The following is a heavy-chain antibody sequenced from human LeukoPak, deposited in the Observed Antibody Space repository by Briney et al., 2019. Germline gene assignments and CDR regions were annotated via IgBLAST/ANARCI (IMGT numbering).Heavy chain of an antibody. V-gene: IGHV3-21*01. J-gene: IGHJ4*02. CDR1: GFTFSSYS. CDR2: ISSSSSYI. Sequence: KPGGSLRLSCAASGFTFSSYSMNWVRQAPGKGLEWVSSISSSSSYIYYSDSVKGRFTISRDNAKNSLYLQMNSLRDEDPDVYYCAREAYYYESSGYYYFDYWGQGTLVTVSS. CDR3: AREAYYYESSGYYYFDY. D-gene: IGHD3-22*01.